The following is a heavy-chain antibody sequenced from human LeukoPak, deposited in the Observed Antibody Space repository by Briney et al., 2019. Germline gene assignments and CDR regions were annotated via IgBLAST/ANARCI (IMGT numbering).Heavy chain of an antibody. CDR1: GGTFSSYA. CDR3: NYYYGSGSYFQYYFDY. CDR2: IIPIFGTA. Sequence: ASVKVSCKASGGTFSSYAISWVRQAPGQGLEWMGGIIPIFGTANYAQKFQGRVTITADESTSTAYMELSSLRSEDTAVYYCNYYYGSGSYFQYYFDYRGQGTLVTVSS. D-gene: IGHD3-10*01. J-gene: IGHJ4*02. V-gene: IGHV1-69*13.